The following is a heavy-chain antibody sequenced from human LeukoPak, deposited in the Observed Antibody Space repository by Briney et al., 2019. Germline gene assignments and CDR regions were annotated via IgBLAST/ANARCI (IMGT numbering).Heavy chain of an antibody. CDR1: GFIFSTYW. CDR2: ISSDGSIT. V-gene: IGHV3-74*01. CDR3: ARHLNYYLDY. J-gene: IGHJ4*02. Sequence: SGGPLRLSCAASGFIFSTYWMHWVRKAPGKGLVWVSRISSDGSITGYADSVKGRFTISRDNAKNTLYRQMNSLRAEDTAVYYCARHLNYYLDYWGQGTLVTVSS. D-gene: IGHD3-10*01.